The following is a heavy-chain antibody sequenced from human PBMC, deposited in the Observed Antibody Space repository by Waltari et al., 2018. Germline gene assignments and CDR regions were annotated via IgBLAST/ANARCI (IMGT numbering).Heavy chain of an antibody. J-gene: IGHJ4*02. Sequence: QVQLQESGPGLVKPSETLSLTCTVSGGSISRYYWSWIRQPPGKGLEWIGYIYYSGSTNYNPSLKSRVTISVDTSKNQFSLKLSSVTAADTAVYYCARGAYDFWSGYYTYYFDYWGQGTLVTVSS. V-gene: IGHV4-59*01. CDR3: ARGAYDFWSGYYTYYFDY. D-gene: IGHD3-3*01. CDR1: GGSISRYY. CDR2: IYYSGST.